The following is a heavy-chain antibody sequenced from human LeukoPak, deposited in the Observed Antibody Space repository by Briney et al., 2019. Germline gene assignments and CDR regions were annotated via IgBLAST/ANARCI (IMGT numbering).Heavy chain of an antibody. J-gene: IGHJ3*02. CDR2: IYYSWTT. CDR3: ARSPGGGFDI. V-gene: IGHV4-59*01. D-gene: IGHD2-15*01. CDR1: GGSITNFY. Sequence: PSETLSLTCTVSGGSITNFYGGWIRQSPGKGLELIGYIYYSWTTNYSPSLKSRVSISVDTSKKQFSLKLSSVTAADTAVYYCARSPGGGFDIWGQGKRITVSS.